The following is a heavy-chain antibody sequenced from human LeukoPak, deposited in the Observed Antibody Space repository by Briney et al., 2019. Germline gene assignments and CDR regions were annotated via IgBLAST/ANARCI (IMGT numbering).Heavy chain of an antibody. J-gene: IGHJ4*02. CDR1: GFTFSSYA. D-gene: IGHD3-22*01. V-gene: IGHV3-23*01. Sequence: GGSLRLSCAASGFTFSSYAMSWVRQAPGKGLEWVSAISGSGGSTCYADSVKGRFTISRDNSKNTLYLQMNSLRAEDTAVYYCAKARDYYDSSGLSDYWGQGTLVTVSS. CDR3: AKARDYYDSSGLSDY. CDR2: ISGSGGST.